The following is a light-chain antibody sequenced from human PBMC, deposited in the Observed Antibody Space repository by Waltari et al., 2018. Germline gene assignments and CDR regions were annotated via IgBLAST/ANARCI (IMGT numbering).Light chain of an antibody. Sequence: EIVLTQSPATLSLSPGERATLPCRASQSVSSYLAWYQQKPGQAPRLLIYDASNRATGIPARFSGSGSGTDFTLTISSLEPEDFAVYYCQQRSNWPLYTFGQGTKLGIK. J-gene: IGKJ2*01. CDR1: QSVSSY. V-gene: IGKV3-11*01. CDR3: QQRSNWPLYT. CDR2: DAS.